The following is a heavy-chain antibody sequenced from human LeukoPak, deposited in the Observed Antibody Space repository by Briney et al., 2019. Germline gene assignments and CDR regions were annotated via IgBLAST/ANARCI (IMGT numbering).Heavy chain of an antibody. J-gene: IGHJ5*02. CDR1: GGSISTYS. CDR3: ARDAGGTWFDP. Sequence: SETLSLTCTVSGGSISTYSWNWIRQPPGQGLEWIGYVYKSGGTYNNPSLRSRVAISMDTSNSRFSLRLTSVTAADTAVYYCARDAGGTWFDPWGQGILVTVSS. V-gene: IGHV4-59*01. CDR2: VYKSGGT.